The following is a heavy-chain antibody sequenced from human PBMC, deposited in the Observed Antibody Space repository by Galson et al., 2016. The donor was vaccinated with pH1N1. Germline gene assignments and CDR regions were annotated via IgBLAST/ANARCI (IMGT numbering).Heavy chain of an antibody. CDR3: AGQDDFGVYRGDACDS. J-gene: IGHJ3*02. Sequence: SGAEVKKPGESLKISCKGSGYSFSNYWIGWVRQMPGKGLEWVGIIYPGGSVTRYSPPFQGQVTISIDKSINTAYLPWSNLKASDTAQDYGAGQDDFGVYRGDACDSWGQGTMVIVSS. CDR2: IYPGGSVT. V-gene: IGHV5-51*01. CDR1: GYSFSNYW. D-gene: IGHD4-17*01.